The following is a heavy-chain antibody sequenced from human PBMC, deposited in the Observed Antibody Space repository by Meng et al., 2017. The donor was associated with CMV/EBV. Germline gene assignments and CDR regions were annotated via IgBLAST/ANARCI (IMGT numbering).Heavy chain of an antibody. Sequence: ETLSLTCAASGFTFSSYSMNWVRQAPGKGLEWVSSISSSSSYIYYADSVKGRFTISRDNAKNSLYLQMNSLRAEDTAVYYCAREAGYSSSWYDGGGDYYYYYGMDVWGQGTTVTVSS. CDR3: AREAGYSSSWYDGGGDYYYYYGMDV. CDR1: GFTFSSYS. V-gene: IGHV3-21*01. CDR2: ISSSSSYI. D-gene: IGHD6-13*01. J-gene: IGHJ6*02.